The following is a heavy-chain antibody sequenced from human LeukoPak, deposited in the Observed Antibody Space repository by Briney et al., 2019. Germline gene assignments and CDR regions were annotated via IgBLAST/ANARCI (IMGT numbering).Heavy chain of an antibody. V-gene: IGHV5-51*01. CDR1: GYSFPSHG. CDR3: ARLNGGNSIPFDY. D-gene: IGHD4-23*01. CDR2: VYPGDSDT. Sequence: GESLKISCKGSGYSFPSHGIVWVRQMPGQGLEWMGLVYPGDSDTKYSPSFQGQVTISADKSISTAYLQWSSLKASDTAMYYCARLNGGNSIPFDYWGQGTLVTVSS. J-gene: IGHJ4*02.